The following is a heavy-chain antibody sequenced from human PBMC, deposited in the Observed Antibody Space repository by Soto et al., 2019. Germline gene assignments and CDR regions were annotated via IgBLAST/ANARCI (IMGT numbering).Heavy chain of an antibody. CDR3: AHRRSSSWYRKPNYYFDY. J-gene: IGHJ4*02. CDR1: GFSLSTSGVG. V-gene: IGHV2-5*02. Sequence: QITLKESGPTLVQPTQPLTLTCTFSGFSLSTSGVGVGWIRQPPGKALEWLALIYWDDDKRYSPSLKSRLTITKDTSKNQVVLTMTNMDPVDTATYYCAHRRSSSWYRKPNYYFDYWGQGTLVTVSS. D-gene: IGHD6-13*01. CDR2: IYWDDDK.